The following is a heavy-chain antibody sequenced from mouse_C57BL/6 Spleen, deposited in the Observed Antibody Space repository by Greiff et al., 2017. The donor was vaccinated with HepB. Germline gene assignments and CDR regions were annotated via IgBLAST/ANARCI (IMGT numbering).Heavy chain of an antibody. CDR2: INPNNGGT. Sequence: VQLQQSGPELVKPGASVKISCKASGYTFTDYYMNWVKQSHGKSLEWIGDINPNNGGTSYNQKFKGKATLTVDKSSSTAYMELRSLTSEDSAVYYCARNPYDKWYFDVWGTGTTVTVSS. CDR3: ARNPYDKWYFDV. J-gene: IGHJ1*03. D-gene: IGHD2-12*01. V-gene: IGHV1-26*01. CDR1: GYTFTDYY.